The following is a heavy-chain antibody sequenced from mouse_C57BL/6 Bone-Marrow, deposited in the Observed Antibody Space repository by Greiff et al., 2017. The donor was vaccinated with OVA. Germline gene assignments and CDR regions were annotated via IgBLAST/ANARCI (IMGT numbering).Heavy chain of an antibody. CDR1: GFTFSSYT. CDR2: ISGGGGNT. Sequence: EVKLMESGGGLVKPGGSLKLSCAASGFTFSSYTMSWVRQTPEKRLEWVATISGGGGNTYYPDSVKGRFTISRDNAKNTLYLQMSSLRSEDTALYYCARRNYYGSSSYYFDYWGQGTTLTVSS. J-gene: IGHJ2*01. D-gene: IGHD1-1*01. V-gene: IGHV5-9*01. CDR3: ARRNYYGSSSYYFDY.